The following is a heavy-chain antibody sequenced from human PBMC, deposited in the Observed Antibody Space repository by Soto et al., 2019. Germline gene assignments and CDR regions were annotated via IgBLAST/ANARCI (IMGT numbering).Heavy chain of an antibody. V-gene: IGHV1-8*01. J-gene: IGHJ3*02. CDR3: AGGGETGDAFDI. CDR2: MNPNSDNK. CDR1: GYTFTSYD. D-gene: IGHD3-9*01. Sequence: QVQLVQSGAAVKKPGASVKVSCKASGYTFTSYDINWLRQATGQGLEWMGWMNPNSDNKGYAQKFQDRVSMTRNTPLSTAYMVLGSLRSEETSVYYSAGGGETGDAFDIWGQGTVVTVSS.